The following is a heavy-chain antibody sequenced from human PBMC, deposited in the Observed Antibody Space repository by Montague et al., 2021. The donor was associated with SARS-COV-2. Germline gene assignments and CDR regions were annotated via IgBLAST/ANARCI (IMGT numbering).Heavy chain of an antibody. J-gene: IGHJ6*02. CDR1: GGSISRYY. CDR3: ARMIVRHAGTDV. Sequence: SETLSLTCTVSGGSISRYYWNWIRQSPGKGLEWIGYIYYTGSTSYSPSLNSRVSISVDTSNNQFSLRLSSVTAADTAVYYCARMIVRHAGTDVWGQGTTVTVSS. V-gene: IGHV4-59*01. CDR2: IYYTGST. D-gene: IGHD3-22*01.